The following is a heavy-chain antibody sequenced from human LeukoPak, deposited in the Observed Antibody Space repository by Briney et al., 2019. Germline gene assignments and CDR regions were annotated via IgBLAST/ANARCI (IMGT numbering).Heavy chain of an antibody. J-gene: IGHJ4*02. Sequence: GGSLRLSCAASGFTFSGYGMHWVRQPPGKGLEWVAVIWYDGSNKCYADSVKGRFTICRDNSKNTLYLQMNSRRGEDTAVYYCAKDWGYWGQGTLVTVSS. V-gene: IGHV3-33*06. CDR2: IWYDGSNK. D-gene: IGHD3-16*01. CDR1: GFTFSGYG. CDR3: AKDWGY.